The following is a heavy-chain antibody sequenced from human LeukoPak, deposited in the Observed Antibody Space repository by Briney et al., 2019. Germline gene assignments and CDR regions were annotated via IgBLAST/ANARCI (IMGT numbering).Heavy chain of an antibody. CDR2: IIPILGIA. D-gene: IGHD5-18*01. Sequence: SVKVSCKASGGTFSSYTISWVRQAPGQGLEWMGRIIPILGIANYAQKFQGRVTITADKSTSTAYMVLSSLRSEDTAVYYCAREAGSYGLYYFDYWGQGTLVTVSS. CDR1: GGTFSSYT. J-gene: IGHJ4*02. CDR3: AREAGSYGLYYFDY. V-gene: IGHV1-69*04.